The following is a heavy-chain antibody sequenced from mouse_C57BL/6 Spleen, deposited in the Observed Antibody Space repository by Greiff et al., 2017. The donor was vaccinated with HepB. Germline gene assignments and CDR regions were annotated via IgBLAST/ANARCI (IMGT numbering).Heavy chain of an antibody. V-gene: IGHV1-50*01. CDR3: AGGAY. CDR1: GYTFTSYW. J-gene: IGHJ3*01. CDR2: IDPSDSYT. Sequence: QVQLQQSGAELVKPGASVKLSCKASGYTFTSYWMQWVKQRPGQGLEWIGEIDPSDSYTNYNQKFKGKATLTVDTSSSTAYMQLSSLTSEDSAVYYCAGGAYWGQGTLVTVSA.